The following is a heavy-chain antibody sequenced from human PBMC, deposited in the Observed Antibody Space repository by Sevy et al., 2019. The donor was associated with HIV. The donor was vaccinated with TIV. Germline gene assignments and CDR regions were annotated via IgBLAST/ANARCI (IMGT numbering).Heavy chain of an antibody. CDR1: GFTLSDAW. Sequence: GGSLRLSCAASGFTLSDAWMSWVRQAPGKGLEWVGRIKSKTDGGPTDYAAPVKGRFTISRDESKNTLYLQMNSLKTEDTAVYYCTTDAHDFTNYPSPYYFDQWGRGTLVTVSS. V-gene: IGHV3-15*01. CDR2: IKSKTDGGPT. CDR3: TTDAHDFTNYPSPYYFDQ. J-gene: IGHJ4*02. D-gene: IGHD4-4*01.